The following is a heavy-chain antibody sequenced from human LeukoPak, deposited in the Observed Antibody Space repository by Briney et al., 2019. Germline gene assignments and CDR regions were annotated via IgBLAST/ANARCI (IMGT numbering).Heavy chain of an antibody. Sequence: ASVTVSCKASGYIFTKYYVHWMRRAPGQGLEWMGIINPDGGFTSYAQKFQGRVTMTSDTSTSTVYMEVNSLRSEDTAMYYCAREGVGTTSFDYWGQGTLVTVSS. CDR3: AREGVGTTSFDY. CDR2: INPDGGFT. CDR1: GYIFTKYY. J-gene: IGHJ4*02. V-gene: IGHV1-46*01. D-gene: IGHD1-26*01.